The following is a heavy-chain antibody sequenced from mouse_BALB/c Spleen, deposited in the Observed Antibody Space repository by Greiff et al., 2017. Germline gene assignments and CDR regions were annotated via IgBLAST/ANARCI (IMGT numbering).Heavy chain of an antibody. J-gene: IGHJ4*01. Sequence: EVQLQQSGPELVKPGASVKISCKASGYSFTGYFMNWVKQSHGKSLEWIGRINPNNGGTIYNQKFKGKATLTVDKSSSTAYMELRSLTSEDTAVYYCARSPTMITRYYYAMDYWGQGTSVTVSS. CDR2: INPNNGGT. V-gene: IGHV1-20*01. CDR3: ARSPTMITRYYYAMDY. CDR1: GYSFTGYF. D-gene: IGHD2-4*01.